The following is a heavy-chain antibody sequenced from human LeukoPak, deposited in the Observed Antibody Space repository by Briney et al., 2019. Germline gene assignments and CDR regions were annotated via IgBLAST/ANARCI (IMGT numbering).Heavy chain of an antibody. J-gene: IGHJ4*02. D-gene: IGHD2-8*01. CDR2: ISGSGGST. V-gene: IGHV3-23*01. Sequence: PGGSLRPSCAASGFTFSSYGMSWVRQAPGKGLEWVSAISGSGGSTYYADSVKGRFTISRDNSKNTLYLQMNSLRAEDTAVYYCAKGGDCTNGVCSWGFDYWGQGTLVTVSS. CDR3: AKGGDCTNGVCSWGFDY. CDR1: GFTFSSYG.